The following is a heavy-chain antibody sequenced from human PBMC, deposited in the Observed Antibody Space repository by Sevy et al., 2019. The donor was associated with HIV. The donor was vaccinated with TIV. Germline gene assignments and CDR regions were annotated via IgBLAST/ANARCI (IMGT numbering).Heavy chain of an antibody. J-gene: IGHJ4*02. V-gene: IGHV1-24*01. D-gene: IGHD3-22*01. CDR1: GYTLTELS. CDR2: FDPEDGET. CDR3: ATTKDCLDSSGYPFDY. Sequence: ASVKVSCKVSGYTLTELSMHWLRQAPGKGLEWVGSFDPEDGETVYEHNFQGRVSMTEDTSTDTAYMEVISLKFEDTAVYYCATTKDCLDSSGYPFDYWGQGTLVTVSS.